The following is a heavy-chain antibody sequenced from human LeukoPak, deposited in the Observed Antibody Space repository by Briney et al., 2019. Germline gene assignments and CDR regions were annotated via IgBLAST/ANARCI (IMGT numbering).Heavy chain of an antibody. CDR1: GYTFTSYG. V-gene: IGHV1-18*01. D-gene: IGHD1-26*01. J-gene: IGHJ4*02. CDR3: ASQLMVNSPGVATRAYFDY. Sequence: ASVKVSCKASGYTFTSYGISWVRQAPGQGLEWMGWISAYNGNTNYAQKLQGRVTMTTDTSTSTAYMELRSLRSDDTAVYYCASQLMVNSPGVATRAYFDYWGQGTLVTVSS. CDR2: ISAYNGNT.